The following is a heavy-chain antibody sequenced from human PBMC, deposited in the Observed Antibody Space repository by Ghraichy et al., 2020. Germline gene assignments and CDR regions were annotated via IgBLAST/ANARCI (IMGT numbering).Heavy chain of an antibody. CDR2: ISAYNGNT. J-gene: IGHJ3*02. CDR3: AGSLGRGSLEVYGDYVLMDAFDI. V-gene: IGHV1-18*01. CDR1: GYTFTSYG. Sequence: ASVKVSCKASGYTFTSYGISWVRQAPGQGLEWMGWISAYNGNTNYAQKLQGRVTMTTDTSTSTAYMELRSLRSDDTAVYYCAGSLGRGSLEVYGDYVLMDAFDIWGQGTMVTVSS. D-gene: IGHD4-17*01.